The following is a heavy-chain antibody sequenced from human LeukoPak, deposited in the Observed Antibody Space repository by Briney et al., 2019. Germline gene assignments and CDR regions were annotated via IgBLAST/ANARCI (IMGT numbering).Heavy chain of an antibody. CDR3: ARVRRDFDWFTLIDY. V-gene: IGHV1-18*01. CDR2: ISAYNGNT. D-gene: IGHD3-9*01. CDR1: GYTFTSYG. J-gene: IGHJ4*02. Sequence: ASVKVSCKASGYTFTSYGISWVRQAPGQGLEWMGWISAYNGNTNYAQKLQGRVTMTTDTSTSTAYMELRSLRSDDTAVYYCARVRRDFDWFTLIDYWGQGTLVTVSS.